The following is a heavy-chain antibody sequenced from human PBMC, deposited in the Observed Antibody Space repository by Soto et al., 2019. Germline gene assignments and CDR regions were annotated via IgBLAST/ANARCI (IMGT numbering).Heavy chain of an antibody. D-gene: IGHD5-18*01. V-gene: IGHV1-18*01. CDR3: NLVSVDTDMVPFDY. J-gene: IGHJ4*02. CDR2: ISAYNGNT. CDR1: GYTFTSYG. Sequence: QVQLVQSGAEVKKPGASVKVSCKASGYTFTSYGISWVRQARGQGLEWMGWISAYNGNTNYAQKLQSRVTMTTDTSTSTAYMELRSLRSDDTAVYYCNLVSVDTDMVPFDYWVQGTLVTVSS.